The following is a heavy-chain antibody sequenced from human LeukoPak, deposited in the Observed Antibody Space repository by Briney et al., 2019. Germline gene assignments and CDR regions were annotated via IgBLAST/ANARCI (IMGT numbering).Heavy chain of an antibody. CDR2: IDTDGSST. J-gene: IGHJ4*02. D-gene: IGHD3-16*01. CDR1: GFTFSNHW. CDR3: VRALGDYWGRGDY. V-gene: IGHV3-74*01. Sequence: GGSLRLSCAASGFTFSNHWMYWVRQGPGKGLVWISDIDTDGSSTNYADSVKGRFTISRDNAKNTLYLQMNSLGAADTAVYYCVRALGDYWGRGDYWGQGTLVTVSS.